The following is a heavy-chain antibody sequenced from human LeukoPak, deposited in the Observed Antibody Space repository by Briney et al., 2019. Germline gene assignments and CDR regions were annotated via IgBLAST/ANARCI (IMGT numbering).Heavy chain of an antibody. CDR2: INPSGGTT. CDR1: GYTFTSYY. D-gene: IGHD3-22*01. V-gene: IGHV1-46*01. J-gene: IGHJ4*02. CDR3: ARSSRITMIVVVTKGGFDY. Sequence: ASVKVSCKASGYTFTSYYMHWVRQAPGQGLEWMGIINPSGGTTSYSQKCEGRITINRDTSTSTVYMELSSLRSEDTAVYYCARSSRITMIVVVTKGGFDYWGQGTLVTVSS.